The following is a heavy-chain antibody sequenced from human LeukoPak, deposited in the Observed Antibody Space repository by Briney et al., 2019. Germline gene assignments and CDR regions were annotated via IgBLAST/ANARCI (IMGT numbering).Heavy chain of an antibody. D-gene: IGHD2-2*01. V-gene: IGHV1-2*02. CDR2: INPNSGGT. Sequence: ASVKVSCKASGYTFTGYYMHWVRQAPGQGLEWMGWINPNSGGTDYAQKFQGRVTMTRDTSISTAYMELSRLGSDDTAVYYCARGAVPVFYYYMDVWGKGTTVTVSS. J-gene: IGHJ6*03. CDR1: GYTFTGYY. CDR3: ARGAVPVFYYYMDV.